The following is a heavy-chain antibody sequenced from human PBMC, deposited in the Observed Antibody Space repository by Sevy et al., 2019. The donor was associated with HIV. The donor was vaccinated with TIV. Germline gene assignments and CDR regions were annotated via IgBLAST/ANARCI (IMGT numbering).Heavy chain of an antibody. Sequence: PSVKVSCKASGYTFTSYGISWVRQAPGQGLEWMGWISAYNGNTNYAQKLQGRVTMTTDTSTSTAYMELRSLRSDDTAVYYCARTGDYDFWSGENWYFDLWGRGTLVTVSS. V-gene: IGHV1-18*01. CDR1: GYTFTSYG. CDR3: ARTGDYDFWSGENWYFDL. J-gene: IGHJ2*01. D-gene: IGHD3-3*01. CDR2: ISAYNGNT.